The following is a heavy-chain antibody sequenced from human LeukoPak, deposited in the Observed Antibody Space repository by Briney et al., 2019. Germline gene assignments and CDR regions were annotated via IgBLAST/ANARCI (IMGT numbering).Heavy chain of an antibody. CDR3: ARQDGNSKYYFDY. CDR1: GYSFTYYW. CDR2: IYYCDSDT. Sequence: GESLKISCKGSGYSFTYYWIGWVRRMPGKGLEWMGIIYYCDSDTRYRPSFQGQVTISVDKSISTAYLQWSCLTASDTAMYYCARQDGNSKYYFDYWGQGTLVTVSS. D-gene: IGHD1-1*01. J-gene: IGHJ4*02. V-gene: IGHV5-51*01.